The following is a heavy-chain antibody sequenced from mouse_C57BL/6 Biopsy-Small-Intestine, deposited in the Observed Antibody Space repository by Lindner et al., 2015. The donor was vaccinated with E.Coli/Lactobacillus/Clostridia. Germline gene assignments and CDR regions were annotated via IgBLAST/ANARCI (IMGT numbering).Heavy chain of an antibody. CDR3: ARGSGWMHLDS. CDR1: GYTFTDYY. V-gene: IGHV14-1*02. Sequence: SVKVSCKASGYTFTDYYMHWVRQAPGQGLEWMGWITTYNGNTNYAQKFQDRVSMTTDTSTNTAYMELRSLRSDDTAVYYCARGSGWMHLDSWGQGTLVTVS. CDR2: ITTYNGNT. D-gene: IGHD1-1*02. J-gene: IGHJ3*01.